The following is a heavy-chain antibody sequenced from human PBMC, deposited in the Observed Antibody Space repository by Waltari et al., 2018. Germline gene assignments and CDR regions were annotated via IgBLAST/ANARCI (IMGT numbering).Heavy chain of an antibody. J-gene: IGHJ6*03. V-gene: IGHV3-30-3*01. Sequence: QVQLVESGGGVVQPGRSLSLSCAASGFTFSSYAMHWVRQAPGKGLEWVAVIAYDGSNKFYADSVKGRLTISRDNFKNTLNLQMNSLRAEDTAVYYCARAQIHYYYMDVWGKGTTVTISS. CDR1: GFTFSSYA. CDR2: IAYDGSNK. CDR3: ARAQIHYYYMDV.